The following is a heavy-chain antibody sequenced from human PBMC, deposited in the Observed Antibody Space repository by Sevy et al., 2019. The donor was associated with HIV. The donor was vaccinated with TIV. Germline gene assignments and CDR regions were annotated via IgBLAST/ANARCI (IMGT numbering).Heavy chain of an antibody. D-gene: IGHD3-22*01. V-gene: IGHV3-30-3*01. J-gene: IGHJ4*02. CDR1: GFTFSYYA. Sequence: GGSLRLSCAASGFTFSYYAMHWVRQAPGKGLEWVAVISYDGTNKQYAESVKGRFTISRDNSKNTLYLQMNSLRAEDTAVYYCARDRGYYDSSGFYSRYYFDYWAQGTLVTVSS. CDR2: ISYDGTNK. CDR3: ARDRGYYDSSGFYSRYYFDY.